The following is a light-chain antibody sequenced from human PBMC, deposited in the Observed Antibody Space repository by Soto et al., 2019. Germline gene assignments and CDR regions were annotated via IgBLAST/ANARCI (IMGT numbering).Light chain of an antibody. CDR3: QQRSNWPRGLT. Sequence: IVLTQSPDTLSLSPGEGATLSCRASQSVGSNFLAWYQQKPGQAPRLLIYGASKRASGIPDRFSGSGSGTDFTLTISRLEPEDFAVYYCQQRSNWPRGLTFGGGTKVEIK. CDR1: QSVGSNF. CDR2: GAS. V-gene: IGKV3D-20*02. J-gene: IGKJ4*01.